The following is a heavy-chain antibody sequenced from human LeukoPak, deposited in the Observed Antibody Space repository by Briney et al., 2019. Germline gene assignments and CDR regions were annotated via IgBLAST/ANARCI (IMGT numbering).Heavy chain of an antibody. CDR1: GVTFSAYG. CDR2: IRSSSSTI. Sequence: GGTLRLSCADSGVTFSAYGMSWVRQAPGKGLEWVSYIRSSSSTIYYAESVKGRFTISRDNAKNSLYLQMNSLRAEDTAGYYWARAKRNDFDIWGQGTMVTVSS. CDR3: ARAKRNDFDI. V-gene: IGHV3-48*01. J-gene: IGHJ3*02.